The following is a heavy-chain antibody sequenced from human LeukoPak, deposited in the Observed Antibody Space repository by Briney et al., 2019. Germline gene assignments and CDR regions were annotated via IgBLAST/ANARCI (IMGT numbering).Heavy chain of an antibody. V-gene: IGHV4-34*01. CDR1: GGSFSGYY. CDR3: ARTITIFGVVIGSWFDP. Sequence: SETLSLTCAVYGGSFSGYYWSWIRQPPGKGLEWIGEINHSGSTNYNPSLKSRVTISVDTSKNQFSLKLSSVTAADTAAYYCARTITIFGVVIGSWFDPWGQGTLVTVSS. D-gene: IGHD3-3*01. CDR2: INHSGST. J-gene: IGHJ5*02.